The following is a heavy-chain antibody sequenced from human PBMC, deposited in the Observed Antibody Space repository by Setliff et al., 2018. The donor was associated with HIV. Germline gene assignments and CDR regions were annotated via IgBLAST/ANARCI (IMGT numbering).Heavy chain of an antibody. V-gene: IGHV3-23*01. Sequence: GGSLRLSCAASGFTFSSYAMSWVRQAPGKGLEWVSAISGSGGSTYYADSVKGRLTISRDNSKNTLYLQMNSLRAEDTAVYYCAKDGSTYYYGSGSQNWFDPWGQGTLVTVS. CDR1: GFTFSSYA. D-gene: IGHD3-10*01. J-gene: IGHJ5*02. CDR2: ISGSGGST. CDR3: AKDGSTYYYGSGSQNWFDP.